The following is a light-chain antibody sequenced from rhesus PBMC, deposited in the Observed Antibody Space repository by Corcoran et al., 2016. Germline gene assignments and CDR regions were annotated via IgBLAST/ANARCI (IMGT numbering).Light chain of an antibody. CDR1: QSISSG. CDR2: KAS. J-gene: IGKJ1*01. Sequence: DIQMTQSPSSLSASVGDTVTITCRVRQSISSGLDWYQQKPGKAPKLLSYKASILQSGGPSRWSGRGSGTDFTLPFSSLQPDDFATYYCLQYSSSPWTFGQGTKVEIK. V-gene: IGKV1-22*01. CDR3: LQYSSSPWT.